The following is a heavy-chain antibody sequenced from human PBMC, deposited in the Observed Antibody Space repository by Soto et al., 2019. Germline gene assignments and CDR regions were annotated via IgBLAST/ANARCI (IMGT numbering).Heavy chain of an antibody. CDR1: GGSFKSGSYS. J-gene: IGHJ4*02. Sequence: SETLSLTCTVSGGSFKSGSYSCFWIRQPPGKGLEWIGYVYHTGRTSYNPSLKSRVSISMDTSKNQFSLNLDSVTAADTAVYFCARDFAYFDSWGQGTLVTVSS. CDR3: ARDFAYFDS. V-gene: IGHV4-61*01. D-gene: IGHD3-3*01. CDR2: VYHTGRT.